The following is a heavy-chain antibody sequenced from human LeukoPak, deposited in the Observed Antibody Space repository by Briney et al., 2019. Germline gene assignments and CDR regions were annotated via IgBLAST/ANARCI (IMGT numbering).Heavy chain of an antibody. CDR1: GGSISSSSYY. CDR3: ARSREGFDDTKGGFDY. D-gene: IGHD3-10*01. CDR2: IYYSGST. J-gene: IGHJ4*02. V-gene: IGHV4-39*01. Sequence: SSETLSLTCTVSGGSISSSSYYWGWIRQPPGKGLEWIGSIYYSGSTYYNPSLKSRVTISVDTSKNQFSLKLSSVTAADTAVYYCARSREGFDDTKGGFDYWGQGTLVTVSS.